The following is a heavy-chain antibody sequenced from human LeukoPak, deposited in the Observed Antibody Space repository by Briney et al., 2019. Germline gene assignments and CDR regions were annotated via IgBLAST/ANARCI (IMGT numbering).Heavy chain of an antibody. J-gene: IGHJ4*02. D-gene: IGHD3-22*01. V-gene: IGHV3-30-3*01. CDR1: GFTFSSYA. Sequence: GRSLRLSCAASGFTFSSYAMHWVRQAPGKGLEWVAVISYDGSNKYYADSVKGRFTISRDNSKNTLYLQMNSLRAEDTAVYYCVRSAFHAGSGNYYDYWGQGTLVTVSS. CDR2: ISYDGSNK. CDR3: VRSAFHAGSGNYYDY.